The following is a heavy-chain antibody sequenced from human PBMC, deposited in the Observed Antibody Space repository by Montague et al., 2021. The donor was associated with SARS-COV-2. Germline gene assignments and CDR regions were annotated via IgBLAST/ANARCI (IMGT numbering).Heavy chain of an antibody. Sequence: SLRLSCAASGLTFSRHEVNWVRQAPGKGLEWVSYITSDGGIIYYADFVEGRFTRDNAKNSLYLHMNSLRVGDTAVYYCATLARGLFDHGMDVWGQGTTVTVSS. CDR3: ATLARGLFDHGMDV. D-gene: IGHD3-10*01. V-gene: IGHV3-48*03. CDR2: ITSDGGII. CDR1: GLTFSRHE. J-gene: IGHJ6*02.